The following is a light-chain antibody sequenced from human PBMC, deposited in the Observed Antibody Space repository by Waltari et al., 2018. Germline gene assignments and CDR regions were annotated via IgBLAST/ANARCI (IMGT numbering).Light chain of an antibody. CDR3: CSYAGSTTFLYV. CDR1: SNDLGTYNL. CDR2: EGT. J-gene: IGLJ1*01. Sequence: QSALTQPASVSGSPGQSNTISCTGSSNDLGTYNLVSWYQQHPGKAPKRMIYEGTGRPSGVSNRFSGSKSGNTASLTISGLQAEDEADYYCCSYAGSTTFLYVFGTGTKVTVL. V-gene: IGLV2-23*01.